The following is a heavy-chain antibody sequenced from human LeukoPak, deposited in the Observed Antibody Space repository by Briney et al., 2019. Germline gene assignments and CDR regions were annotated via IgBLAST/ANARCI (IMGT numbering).Heavy chain of an antibody. CDR2: ISYDGSNK. V-gene: IGHV3-30-3*01. CDR3: ARQDDYGDYFGFDL. J-gene: IGHJ2*01. CDR1: GFTFSSCA. D-gene: IGHD4-17*01. Sequence: PGGSLRLSCAASGFTFSSCAMHWVRQAPGKGLEWVAVISYDGSNKYYADSVKGRFTISRDNSKNTLYLQMNSLRAEDTAVYYCARQDDYGDYFGFDLWGRGTLVTVSS.